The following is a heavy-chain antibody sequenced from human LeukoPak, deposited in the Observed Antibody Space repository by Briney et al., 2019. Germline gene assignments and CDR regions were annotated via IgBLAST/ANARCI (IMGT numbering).Heavy chain of an antibody. Sequence: GGFLRLSCAASGFTFSSYAMSWVRQAPGKGLEWVSAISGSGGSTYYADSVKGRFTISRDNSKNTLYLQMNSLRAEDTAVYYCAKCSSSTSCRYNWFDPWGQGTLVTVSS. CDR2: ISGSGGST. D-gene: IGHD2-2*01. V-gene: IGHV3-23*01. J-gene: IGHJ5*02. CDR3: AKCSSSTSCRYNWFDP. CDR1: GFTFSSYA.